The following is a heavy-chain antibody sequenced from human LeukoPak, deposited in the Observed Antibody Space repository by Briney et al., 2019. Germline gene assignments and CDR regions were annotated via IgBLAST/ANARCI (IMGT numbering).Heavy chain of an antibody. CDR1: GFTFSSYA. Sequence: GGSLRLSCAASGFTFSSYAMSWVRQAPGKGLEWVSAISGSGGTTYHADSVKGRFTISRDNSKNTLYLQMNSLRAEDTAVYYCAKDLGAYYYDTSGPAFDIWGQGTMVTVSS. D-gene: IGHD3-22*01. CDR3: AKDLGAYYYDTSGPAFDI. V-gene: IGHV3-23*01. CDR2: ISGSGGTT. J-gene: IGHJ3*02.